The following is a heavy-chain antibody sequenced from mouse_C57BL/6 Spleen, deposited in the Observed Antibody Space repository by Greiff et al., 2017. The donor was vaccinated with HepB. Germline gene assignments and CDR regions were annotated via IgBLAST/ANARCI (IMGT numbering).Heavy chain of an antibody. CDR1: GYTFTSYW. CDR2: IYPSDSET. CDR3: ARSGGYYFDD. D-gene: IGHD1-1*02. Sequence: QVQLQQPGAELVRPGSSVKLSCKASGYTFTSYWMDWVKQRPGQGLEWIGNIYPSDSETHYNQKFKDKATLTVDKSSSTAYMQLSSLTSEDSAVYYCARSGGYYFDDWGQGTTLTVSS. J-gene: IGHJ2*01. V-gene: IGHV1-61*01.